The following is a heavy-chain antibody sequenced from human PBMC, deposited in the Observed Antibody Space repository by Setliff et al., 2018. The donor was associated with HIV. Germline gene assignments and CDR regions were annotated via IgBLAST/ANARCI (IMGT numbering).Heavy chain of an antibody. CDR2: IIPIFRTT. Sequence: GASVKVSCKASGGTFSNYAISWVRQAPGQGLEWMARIIPIFRTTNYAQKFQGRVTITADKSTTTAYMDLSSLRYEDTAVYYCAAGYSYELLSSCYFDYWGQGTLVTVSS. J-gene: IGHJ4*02. D-gene: IGHD5-18*01. CDR3: AAGYSYELLSSCYFDY. CDR1: GGTFSNYA. V-gene: IGHV1-69*06.